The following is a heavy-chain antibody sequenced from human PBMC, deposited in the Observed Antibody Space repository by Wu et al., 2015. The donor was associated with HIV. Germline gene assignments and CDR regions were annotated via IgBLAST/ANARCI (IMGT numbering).Heavy chain of an antibody. CDR2: IIPTVGTP. CDR1: EDFFTNYA. J-gene: IGHJ3*02. CDR3: ATHPGWTGVLDAFDM. D-gene: IGHD3/OR15-3a*01. V-gene: IGHV1-69*05. Sequence: QVQLVQSGTEVKKPGSSVQVSCKASEDFFTNYAVNWVRQAPGQGLEWMGGIIPTVGTPRYAQRFHGRVTISTDEDTSTAYMELSNLRNEDSAVYYCATHPGWTGVLDAFDMWGQGTLVTVSS.